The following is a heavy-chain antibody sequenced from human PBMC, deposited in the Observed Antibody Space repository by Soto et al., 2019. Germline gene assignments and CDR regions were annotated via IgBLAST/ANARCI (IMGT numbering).Heavy chain of an antibody. D-gene: IGHD6-13*01. CDR1: GGSISSYY. CDR2: IYYSGST. Sequence: SETLSLTCTVSGGSISSYYWSWIRQPPGKGLEWIGYIYYSGSTNYNPSLKSRVTISVDTSKNQFSLKLSSVTAADTAVYYCARAGLAGFSAEDYYFDYWGQGTLVTVSS. CDR3: ARAGLAGFSAEDYYFDY. J-gene: IGHJ4*02. V-gene: IGHV4-59*01.